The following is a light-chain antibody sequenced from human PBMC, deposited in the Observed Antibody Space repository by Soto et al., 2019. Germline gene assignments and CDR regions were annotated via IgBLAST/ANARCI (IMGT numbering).Light chain of an antibody. Sequence: EIVMTQSPGTLSVSTGEGATLSCRASQSVDSNSAWYQQKPGQAPRLLIYGASTRATGIPDRFRGSGSGTEFTLTISSLQSEDFAVYYCQQYDSWPLTFGGGTKVDIK. CDR1: QSVDSN. V-gene: IGKV3D-15*01. J-gene: IGKJ4*01. CDR2: GAS. CDR3: QQYDSWPLT.